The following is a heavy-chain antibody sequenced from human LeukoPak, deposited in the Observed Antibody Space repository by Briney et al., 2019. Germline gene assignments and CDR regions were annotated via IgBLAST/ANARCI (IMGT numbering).Heavy chain of an antibody. V-gene: IGHV1-2*02. J-gene: IGHJ4*02. CDR3: ARDSGSYYIDY. CDR2: INPNSGGT. Sequence: GASVKVSCKASGYSFTDYFMHWVRQAPGQGLEWMGWINPNSGGTKYAQKFQGRVTMTRDTSISTAYMELSRLRSEDTAVYYCARDSGSYYIDYWGQGTLVTVSS. CDR1: GYSFTDYF. D-gene: IGHD1-26*01.